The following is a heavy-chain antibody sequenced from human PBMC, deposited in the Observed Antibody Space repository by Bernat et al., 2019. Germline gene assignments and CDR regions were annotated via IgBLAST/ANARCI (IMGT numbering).Heavy chain of an antibody. CDR1: GFTFSSYA. CDR2: ISGSGGST. Sequence: EVQLLESGGGLVQPGGSLRLSCAASGFTFSSYAMSWVRQAPGKGLEWGSAISGSGGSTDYADSVKGRFTISRDNSKNTLYLQMNSLRAEDTAVYYCAKDLVYSSSWHFNSYYYGMDVWGQGTTVTVSS. CDR3: AKDLVYSSSWHFNSYYYGMDV. D-gene: IGHD6-13*01. J-gene: IGHJ6*02. V-gene: IGHV3-23*01.